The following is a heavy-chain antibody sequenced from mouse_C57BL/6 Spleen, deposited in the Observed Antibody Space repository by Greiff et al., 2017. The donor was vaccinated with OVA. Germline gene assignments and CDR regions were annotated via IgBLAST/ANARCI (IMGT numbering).Heavy chain of an antibody. Sequence: VQLQQPGAELVRPGSSVKLSCKASGYTFTSYWMDWVKQRPGQGLEWIGNIYPSDSATHYNQKFKDKATLTVDKSSSTAYMQLSSLTSEDSAVYYCAGRYYYGSRLYAMDYWGQGTSVTVSS. J-gene: IGHJ4*01. CDR2: IYPSDSAT. V-gene: IGHV1-61*01. D-gene: IGHD1-1*01. CDR3: AGRYYYGSRLYAMDY. CDR1: GYTFTSYW.